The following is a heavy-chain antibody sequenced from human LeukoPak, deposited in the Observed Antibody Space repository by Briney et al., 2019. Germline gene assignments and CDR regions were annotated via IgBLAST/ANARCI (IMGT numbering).Heavy chain of an antibody. V-gene: IGHV3-30-3*01. J-gene: IGHJ6*02. D-gene: IGHD6-19*01. CDR3: ASSTHSSGWYWSYGMDV. CDR2: ISYDGSNK. CDR1: GFSFSSYA. Sequence: SCKASGFSFSSYAMHWVRQAPGKGLEWVAVISYDGSNKYYADSVKGRFTISRDNSKNTLYLQMNSLRAEDTAVYYCASSTHSSGWYWSYGMDVWGQGTTVTVSS.